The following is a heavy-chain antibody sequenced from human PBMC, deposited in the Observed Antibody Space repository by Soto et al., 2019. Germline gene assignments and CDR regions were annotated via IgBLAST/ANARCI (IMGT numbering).Heavy chain of an antibody. J-gene: IGHJ4*02. CDR2: MNPNTGNS. V-gene: IGHV1-8*01. CDR1: GYTFTRYD. D-gene: IGHD1-1*01. Sequence: ASVKVSCKASGYTFTRYDICWVRQATGQGLEWMGWMNPNTGNSGYAQKFQGRVTMTSDTSISTAHMELSSLRSEDTAVYYCARRAETNGWNGFGADKYYFDFWGQGTMVTVSS. CDR3: ARRAETNGWNGFGADKYYFDF.